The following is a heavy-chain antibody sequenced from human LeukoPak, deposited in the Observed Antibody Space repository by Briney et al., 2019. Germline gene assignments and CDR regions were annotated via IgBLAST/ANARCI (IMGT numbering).Heavy chain of an antibody. J-gene: IGHJ4*02. D-gene: IGHD4-17*01. CDR1: GFTFSSYG. Sequence: PGGSLRLSCAPSGFTFSSYGMHWVRQAPGKGLEWVAFIRYDGSNKYYADSVKGRFTISRDNSKNTLYLQMNSLRAEDTAVYYCARGVDYGDAYYTFDYWGQGTLVTVSS. CDR3: ARGVDYGDAYYTFDY. V-gene: IGHV3-30*02. CDR2: IRYDGSNK.